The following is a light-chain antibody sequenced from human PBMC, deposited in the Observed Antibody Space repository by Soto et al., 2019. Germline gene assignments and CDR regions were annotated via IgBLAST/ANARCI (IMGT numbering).Light chain of an antibody. J-gene: IGKJ5*01. V-gene: IGKV1-8*01. CDR1: QGISSY. Sequence: AIRMTQSPSSLSASTGDRVTITCRASQGISSYLAWYQQKPGKAPKFLIYAASTLQSGVPSRFTGSGSGTDFTLTISCLQSEDFATYYCQQYYSYPITFGQGTRLEIK. CDR2: AAS. CDR3: QQYYSYPIT.